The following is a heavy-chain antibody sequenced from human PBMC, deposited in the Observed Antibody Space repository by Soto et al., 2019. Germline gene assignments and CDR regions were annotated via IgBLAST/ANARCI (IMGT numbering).Heavy chain of an antibody. CDR2: ISSSSSYI. CDR3: AREYSGYD. J-gene: IGHJ4*02. V-gene: IGHV3-21*02. Sequence: EVQLVESGGGLVKPGGSLRLSCAASGFTFSSNSMNWVRQAPGKGLEWVSSISSSSSYIYYAESVKGRFSISRDNAKNSLYLQTNNLRVEDTAVYYCAREYSGYDWGQATLVTVSS. CDR1: GFTFSSNS. D-gene: IGHD5-12*01.